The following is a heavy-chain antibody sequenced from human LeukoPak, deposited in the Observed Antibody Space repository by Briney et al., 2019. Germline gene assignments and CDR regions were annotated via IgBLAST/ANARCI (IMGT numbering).Heavy chain of an antibody. Sequence: ASVKVSCKASGYTFTTYGFSWVRQAPGQGLEWMGWINPNSGGTNYAQKFQGRVTMTRDTSISTAYMELTRLRSDDTAVYYCASSLGSRVGYWGQGTLVTVSS. CDR2: INPNSGGT. D-gene: IGHD1-26*01. CDR1: GYTFTTYG. CDR3: ASSLGSRVGY. J-gene: IGHJ4*02. V-gene: IGHV1-2*02.